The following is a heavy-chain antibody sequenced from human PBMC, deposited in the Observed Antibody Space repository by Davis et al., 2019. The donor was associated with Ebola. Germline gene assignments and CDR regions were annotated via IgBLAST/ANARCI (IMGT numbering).Heavy chain of an antibody. CDR1: GGSFSGYY. Sequence: SETLSLTCAVYGGSFSGYYWSWIRQPPGKGLEWIGEINHSGSTNYNSSLKSRVTISVDTSKNQFSLKLSSVTAADTAVYYCARGMTTVTTFLYYYYGMDVWGQGTTVTVSS. CDR2: INHSGST. D-gene: IGHD4-17*01. V-gene: IGHV4-34*01. J-gene: IGHJ6*02. CDR3: ARGMTTVTTFLYYYYGMDV.